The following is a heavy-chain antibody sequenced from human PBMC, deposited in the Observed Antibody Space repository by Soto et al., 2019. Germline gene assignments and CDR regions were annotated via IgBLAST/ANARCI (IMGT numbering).Heavy chain of an antibody. CDR2: INPSGGST. J-gene: IGHJ6*02. Sequence: ASVKVSCKASGYTFTSYYMHWVRQAPGQGLEWMGIINPSGGSTSYAQKFQGRVTMTRDTSTSTVYMELSSLRSEDTAVYYCARDGRGVVVVAATLHYYYGMDVWGQGXTVTVYS. V-gene: IGHV1-46*01. D-gene: IGHD2-15*01. CDR1: GYTFTSYY. CDR3: ARDGRGVVVVAATLHYYYGMDV.